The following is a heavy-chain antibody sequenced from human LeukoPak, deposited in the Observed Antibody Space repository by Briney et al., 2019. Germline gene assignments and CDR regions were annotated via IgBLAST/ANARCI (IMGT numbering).Heavy chain of an antibody. D-gene: IGHD3-22*01. CDR3: AAVPHYYYDSSGYYFDAFDI. J-gene: IGHJ3*02. CDR1: GFTFTSSA. CDR2: IVVGSGNT. V-gene: IGHV1-58*02. Sequence: ASVKVSCKASGFTFTSSAMQWVRQARGQRLEWIGWIVVGSGNTNYAQKFQERVTITRDMSTNTAYMELSSLRSEDTAVYYCAAVPHYYYDSSGYYFDAFDIWGQGTMDTVSS.